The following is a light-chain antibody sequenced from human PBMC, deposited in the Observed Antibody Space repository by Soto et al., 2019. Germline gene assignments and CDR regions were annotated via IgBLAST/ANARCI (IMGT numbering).Light chain of an antibody. CDR3: QQFYDLPIT. CDR2: AAS. V-gene: IGKV1-39*01. Sequence: DIQMTQSPSSLSASVGDRVTITCRASQSISSYLNWYQQKPGKAPKLLIYAASSLQSGVPSRFSGSGSGTDFTFTISSLQPEDIATYYCQQFYDLPITFGQGTRLEIK. CDR1: QSISSY. J-gene: IGKJ5*01.